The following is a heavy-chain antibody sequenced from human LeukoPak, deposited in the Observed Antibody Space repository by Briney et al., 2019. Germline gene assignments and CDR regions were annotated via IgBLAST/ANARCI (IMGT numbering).Heavy chain of an antibody. CDR2: INPATGST. J-gene: IGHJ4*02. CDR1: GYTFINFY. Sequence: ASVKVSCKASGYTFINFYMHWVRQAPGQGLEWMGIINPATGSTSYAQKFQVRVTMTRDTSTSTVYMELNSLRSDDTAVYYCARDRPGGSSLDYWGQGILVTVSS. V-gene: IGHV1-46*01. D-gene: IGHD6-13*01. CDR3: ARDRPGGSSLDY.